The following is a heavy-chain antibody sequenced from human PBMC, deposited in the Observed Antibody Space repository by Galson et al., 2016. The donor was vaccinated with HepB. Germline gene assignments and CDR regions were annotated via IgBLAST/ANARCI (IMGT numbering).Heavy chain of an antibody. Sequence: QSGAEVKKPGESLKISCQVSGFGFTSCWIGWVRQMPGKGLEWMGIVYPGDSDTRYSPSFQGQVTISADKSISTAYLQWSSLKASDNAMYYCARQTVYSFDSWGQGTLVTVSS. CDR3: ARQTVYSFDS. D-gene: IGHD1-14*01. CDR1: GFGFTSCW. J-gene: IGHJ4*02. V-gene: IGHV5-51*01. CDR2: VYPGDSDT.